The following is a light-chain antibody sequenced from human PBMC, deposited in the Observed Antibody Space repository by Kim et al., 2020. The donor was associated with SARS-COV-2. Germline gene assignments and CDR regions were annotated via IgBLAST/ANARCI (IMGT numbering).Light chain of an antibody. CDR3: QSYDSSDLWV. J-gene: IGLJ3*02. CDR1: SGSIATNY. CDR2: EDD. V-gene: IGLV6-57*01. Sequence: KTVTISCTRSSGSIATNYVQWYQQRPGSSPTTVIYEDDQRPSGVPDRFSGSLDISSNSASLTISGLKTEDEADYYCQSYDSSDLWVFGGGTKLTVL.